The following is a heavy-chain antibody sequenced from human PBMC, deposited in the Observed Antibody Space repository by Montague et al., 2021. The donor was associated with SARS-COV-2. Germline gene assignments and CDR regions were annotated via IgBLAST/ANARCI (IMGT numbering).Heavy chain of an antibody. Sequence: SDTRSLTCTVSGGSISSSSYYWGWIRQPPGKGLEWIGSIYYSGSTYYNPSLKSRVTISVDTSKNQFSLKLSSVTAADTAVYYCARVGRQQLVRLSGMDVWGQGTTVTVSS. CDR2: IYYSGST. CDR3: ARVGRQQLVRLSGMDV. J-gene: IGHJ6*02. V-gene: IGHV4-39*07. CDR1: GGSISSSSYY. D-gene: IGHD6-13*01.